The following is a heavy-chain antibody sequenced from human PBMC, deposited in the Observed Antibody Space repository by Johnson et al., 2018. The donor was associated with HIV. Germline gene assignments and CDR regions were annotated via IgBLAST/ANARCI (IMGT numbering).Heavy chain of an antibody. V-gene: IGHV3-33*01. CDR3: ASSWFGELSYAFDI. CDR2: IWYDGSNK. Sequence: QMQLVESGGGVVRPGGSLRLSCAASGFNFSNYGMHWVRQAPGKGLEWVAVIWYDGSNKYYADSVKGRFTVSRDNYKNTLYLQMNSLRAEDTAVYYCASSWFGELSYAFDIWGQGTMVTVSS. J-gene: IGHJ3*02. CDR1: GFNFSNYG. D-gene: IGHD3-10*01.